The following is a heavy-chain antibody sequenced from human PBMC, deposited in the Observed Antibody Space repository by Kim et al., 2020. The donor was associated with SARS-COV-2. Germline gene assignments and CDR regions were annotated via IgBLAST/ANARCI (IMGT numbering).Heavy chain of an antibody. CDR3: AKVVPAPGTHYYYCMDV. CDR2: ISGSGGST. J-gene: IGHJ6*02. CDR1: GFTFSSYA. V-gene: IGHV3-23*01. D-gene: IGHD6-13*01. Sequence: GGSLRLSCAASGFTFSSYAMSWVRQAPGKGLEWVSAISGSGGSTYYADSVKGRFTISRDNSKNPLYLQMNSLRAEDTAVYYCAKVVPAPGTHYYYCMDVRGQGNTVTVYS.